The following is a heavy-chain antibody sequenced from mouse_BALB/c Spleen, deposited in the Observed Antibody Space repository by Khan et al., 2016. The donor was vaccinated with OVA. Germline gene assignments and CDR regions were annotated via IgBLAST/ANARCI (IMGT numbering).Heavy chain of an antibody. CDR2: INPSNGYT. J-gene: IGHJ3*01. Sequence: QMQLMESGAELARPGASVKMSCKASGYTFTSYTIHWIKKRPGQGLEWIGYINPSNGYTNYNQKFKDKATLTTDKSSTTAYLQLSSLTSDDSAVYNCGRDGAYHRNDGWFAYWGQGTLVTVAA. CDR1: GYTFTSYT. D-gene: IGHD2-14*01. CDR3: GRDGAYHRNDGWFAY. V-gene: IGHV1-4*01.